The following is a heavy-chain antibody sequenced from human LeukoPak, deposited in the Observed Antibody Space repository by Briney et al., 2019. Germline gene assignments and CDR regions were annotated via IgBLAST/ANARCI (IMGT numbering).Heavy chain of an antibody. CDR3: VRDLGSQMATISDWFDP. J-gene: IGHJ5*02. V-gene: IGHV4-39*07. Sequence: SETLSLTCTVSGDSISSTLYYWGWIRQPPGKGLEWIGNIYYSGSTYYNPSLKSRVTLSLDTSKPQFSLKLSSVTAADTAVYYCVRDLGSQMATISDWFDPWGQGTLVTVSS. CDR1: GDSISSTLYY. D-gene: IGHD5-24*01. CDR2: IYYSGST.